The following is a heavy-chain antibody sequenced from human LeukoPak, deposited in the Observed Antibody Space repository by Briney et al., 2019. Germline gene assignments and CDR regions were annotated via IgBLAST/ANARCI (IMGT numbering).Heavy chain of an antibody. CDR1: GFSLSSYA. CDR2: VSFDGRNK. J-gene: IGHJ4*02. Sequence: GGSLRLSCEAYGFSLSSYAFHWVRQAPGKGLEWVSFVSFDGRNKNYADSVRGRFTISRDNSKNTLYLQMNSVTYEDTAVYFCVRIVGHTTTDFWGQGTIVTVSS. D-gene: IGHD1-26*01. V-gene: IGHV3-30-3*01. CDR3: VRIVGHTTTDF.